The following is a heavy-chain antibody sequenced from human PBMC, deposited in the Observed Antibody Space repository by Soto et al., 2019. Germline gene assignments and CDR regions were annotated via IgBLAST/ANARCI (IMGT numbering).Heavy chain of an antibody. V-gene: IGHV4-59*11. Sequence: SETLSLTCSVSGGPFSDHYWSWIRQPPGKGLEWIGYIYYSGSTKYNPSLKSRVTISVDTSKNQFSLKLSSVTAADTAVYYCARGNGFNLYWGQGTLVTVSS. D-gene: IGHD2-8*01. CDR2: IYYSGST. J-gene: IGHJ4*02. CDR3: ARGNGFNLY. CDR1: GGPFSDHY.